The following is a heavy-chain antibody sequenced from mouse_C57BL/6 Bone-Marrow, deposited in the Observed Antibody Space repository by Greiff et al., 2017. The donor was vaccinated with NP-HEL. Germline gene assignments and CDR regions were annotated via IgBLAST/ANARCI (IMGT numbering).Heavy chain of an antibody. CDR2: INPNNGGT. V-gene: IGHV1-26*01. Sequence: VQLKQSGPELVKPGASVKISCKASGYTFTDYYLNWVKQSHGKSLEWIGDINPNNGGTSYNQKFKGKATLTVDKSSSTAYMELRSLTSEDSAVYYCARSGLLRWYFDVWGTGTTVTVSS. CDR1: GYTFTDYY. J-gene: IGHJ1*03. D-gene: IGHD1-1*01. CDR3: ARSGLLRWYFDV.